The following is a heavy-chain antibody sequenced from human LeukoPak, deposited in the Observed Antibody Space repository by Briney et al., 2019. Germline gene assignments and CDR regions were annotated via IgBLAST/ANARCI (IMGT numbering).Heavy chain of an antibody. Sequence: ASVKVSCKTSGYGFMDYAVQWVRQAPGERLEWMGWVNAGNGDTRYSPEFQGRVTIARDTSASTVYMELSSLTSADTATYYCARGRWVGTTQAYYLDFWGQGTLVTVSS. CDR2: VNAGNGDT. V-gene: IGHV1-3*01. CDR1: GYGFMDYA. J-gene: IGHJ4*02. CDR3: ARGRWVGTTQAYYLDF. D-gene: IGHD1-26*01.